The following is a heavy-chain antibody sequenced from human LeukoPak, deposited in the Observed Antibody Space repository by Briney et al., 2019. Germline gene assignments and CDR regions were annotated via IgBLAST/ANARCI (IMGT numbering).Heavy chain of an antibody. CDR1: GGSFSGYY. V-gene: IGHV4-34*01. Sequence: SETLSLTCAVYGGSFSGYYWSWIRQPPGKGLEWIGEINHSGSTNYNPSLKSRVTISVDTSKNQFSLKLSSVTAADTAVYYCARDRYDSSGYYFSYYYYGMDVWGQGTTVTVSS. CDR2: INHSGST. J-gene: IGHJ6*02. CDR3: ARDRYDSSGYYFSYYYYGMDV. D-gene: IGHD3-22*01.